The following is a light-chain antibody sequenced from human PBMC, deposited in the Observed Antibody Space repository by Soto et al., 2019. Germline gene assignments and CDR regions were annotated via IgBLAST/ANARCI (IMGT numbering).Light chain of an antibody. CDR2: DVS. CDR1: QSVSDS. V-gene: IGKV1-5*01. J-gene: IGKJ1*01. Sequence: MSWSLAALSAYEEDTVTLTCRASQSVSDSLAWYQETPGEATXXLILDVSNLEAGVPSLFSSSRSRTEFRLTIRGLQPEEFATSKCQQAELLRTCGQGTNVYIK. CDR3: QQAELLRT.